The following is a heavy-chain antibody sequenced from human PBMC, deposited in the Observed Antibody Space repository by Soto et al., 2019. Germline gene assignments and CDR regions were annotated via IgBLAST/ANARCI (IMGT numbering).Heavy chain of an antibody. CDR2: TTYDGRST. CDR1: KFSFSNYG. D-gene: IGHD5-12*01. Sequence: QLHLVESGGGVVQPGKSLRLSYAASKFSFSNYGMHWVRQAPGKGLEWVALTTYDGRSTYYADSVKGRFTISRDNSKNMLYLQMSNLRIDDKAVYYCAKDWREGYDTEAYDIWGQGTEVTVSS. CDR3: AKDWREGYDTEAYDI. V-gene: IGHV3-30*18. J-gene: IGHJ3*02.